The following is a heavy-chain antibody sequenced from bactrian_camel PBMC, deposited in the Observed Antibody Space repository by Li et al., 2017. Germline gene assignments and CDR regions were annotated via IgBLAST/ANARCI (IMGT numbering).Heavy chain of an antibody. CDR3: AADPLLCYKDDVPVAGD. CDR2: IDSDGST. D-gene: IGHD1*01. CDR1: GYTDSSYC. Sequence: HVQLVESGGGSVQAGGSLRLSCAASGYTDSSYCMGWFRQAPGKEREKVATIDSDGSTNYADSVKGRFTISADNAKNHIYLQMNDLKAEDTAMYYCAADPLLCYKDDVPVAGDWGQGTQVTVS. V-gene: IGHV3S53*01. J-gene: IGHJ4*01.